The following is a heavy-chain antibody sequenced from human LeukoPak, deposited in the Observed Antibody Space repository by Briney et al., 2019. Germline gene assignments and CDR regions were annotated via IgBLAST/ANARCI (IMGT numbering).Heavy chain of an antibody. CDR1: GRTFTDYG. V-gene: IGHV1-69*06. J-gene: IGHJ4*02. D-gene: IGHD2/OR15-2a*01. CDR3: ASDGGFEYYFDY. Sequence: ASVKVSCTSSGRTFTDYGISWVRHAPGQGLEWMGRIIPIFTTANYAQKFQGRVTITADTSTNTAYMELTSLRSEDTAVYYCASDGGFEYYFDYWGQGTLLTVSS. CDR2: IIPIFTTA.